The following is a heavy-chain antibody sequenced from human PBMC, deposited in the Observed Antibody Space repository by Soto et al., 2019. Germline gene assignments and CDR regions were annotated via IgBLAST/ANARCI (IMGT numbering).Heavy chain of an antibody. CDR2: IKQDGSEK. CDR1: GFTFSSYW. Sequence: GGSLRLSCAASGFTFSSYWMSWVRQAPGKGLEWVANIKQDGSEKYYVDSVKGRFTISRDNAKNSLYLQMNSLRAEDTAVYYCAREGDTYYDILTGYSPSRMDVWGQGTTVTVSS. V-gene: IGHV3-7*05. J-gene: IGHJ6*02. CDR3: AREGDTYYDILTGYSPSRMDV. D-gene: IGHD3-9*01.